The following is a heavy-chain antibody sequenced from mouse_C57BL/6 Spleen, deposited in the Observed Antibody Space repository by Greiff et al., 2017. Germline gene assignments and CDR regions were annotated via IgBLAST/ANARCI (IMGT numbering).Heavy chain of an antibody. Sequence: EVQLQQSGPELVKPGASVKISCKASGYTFTDYYMNWVKQSPGKSLEWIGDINPNNGGTSYNQKFKGKATLTVDKSSSTAYMELRSLTSEDSAVYYGARGGLVYYGVFDYWGQGTTLTVSS. D-gene: IGHD1-1*01. J-gene: IGHJ2*01. V-gene: IGHV1-26*01. CDR3: ARGGLVYYGVFDY. CDR1: GYTFTDYY. CDR2: INPNNGGT.